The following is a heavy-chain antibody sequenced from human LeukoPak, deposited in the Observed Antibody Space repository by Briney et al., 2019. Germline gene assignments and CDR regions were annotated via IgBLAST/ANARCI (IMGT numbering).Heavy chain of an antibody. CDR3: ASGYSYGPDAFDI. V-gene: IGHV4-34*01. Sequence: ASETLSLTCAVYGGSFSGYYWSWIRQPPGKGLEWIGEINHSGSTNYNPSLKSRVTISVDTSKNQFSLKLSSVTAADTAVYYCASGYSYGPDAFDIWGQGTMVTVSS. D-gene: IGHD5-18*01. CDR2: INHSGST. CDR1: GGSFSGYY. J-gene: IGHJ3*02.